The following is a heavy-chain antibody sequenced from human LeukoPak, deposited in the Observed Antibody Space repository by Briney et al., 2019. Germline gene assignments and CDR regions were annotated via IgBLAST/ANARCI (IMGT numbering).Heavy chain of an antibody. CDR3: ARQFALTWFDP. CDR2: ISDSGRT. J-gene: IGHJ5*02. D-gene: IGHD3-16*01. CDR1: GDSIRTYH. Sequence: SETLSITCTVSGDSIRTYHWSWIRQPPGKGLEWIGYISDSGRTNYNPSLKSRVSISPDTSKNQLSLRLSSVTAADTAVYYCARQFALTWFDPWGQGTLVTVSS. V-gene: IGHV4-59*08.